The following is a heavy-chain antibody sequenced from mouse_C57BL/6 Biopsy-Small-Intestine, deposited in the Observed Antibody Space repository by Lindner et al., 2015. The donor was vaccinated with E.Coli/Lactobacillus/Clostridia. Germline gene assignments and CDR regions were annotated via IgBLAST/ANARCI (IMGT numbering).Heavy chain of an antibody. CDR1: GYSFTGYN. D-gene: IGHD3-1*01. V-gene: IGHV1S135*01. Sequence: VQLRESGPELVKPGASVKMSCKASGYSFTGYNMHWVKQSHGKSLEWIGYIDPYNGATTYNQKFKGKATLTVDKSSSTAYMQLNSLTSEDSAVYYCARQLGLGAWFAYWGQGTLVTVSA. CDR3: ARQLGLGAWFAY. CDR2: IDPYNGAT. J-gene: IGHJ3*01.